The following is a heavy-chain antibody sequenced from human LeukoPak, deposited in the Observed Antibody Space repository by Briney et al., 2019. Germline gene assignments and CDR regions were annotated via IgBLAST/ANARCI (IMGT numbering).Heavy chain of an antibody. CDR2: MNPNSGNT. Sequence: ASVKVSCKTSGYTFTNYDINWVRQATGQGLEWMGWMNPNSGNTGYAQKFQGRVTITRNTSISTAYMELSSLRSEDTAVYYCARGSAHSGSYLYLRYWGQGTLVTVSS. D-gene: IGHD1-26*01. J-gene: IGHJ4*02. V-gene: IGHV1-8*01. CDR1: GYTFTNYD. CDR3: ARGSAHSGSYLYLRY.